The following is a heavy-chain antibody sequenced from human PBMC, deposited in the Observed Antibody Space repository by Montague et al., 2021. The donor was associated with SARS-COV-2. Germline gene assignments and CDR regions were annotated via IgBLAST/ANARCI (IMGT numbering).Heavy chain of an antibody. CDR1: GGSISGDY. V-gene: IGHV4-59*01. CDR2: VHYSGST. J-gene: IGHJ4*02. CDR3: TTGAGRLVDD. Sequence: SETLSLTCTVSGGSISGDYWSWFRQPPGKGLEWIGYVHYSGSTKYNPSLKSRVTVSLDTSRSQFSLKLSAVTAADTAVYYCTTGAGRLVDDWGQGTLVTVST. D-gene: IGHD6-25*01.